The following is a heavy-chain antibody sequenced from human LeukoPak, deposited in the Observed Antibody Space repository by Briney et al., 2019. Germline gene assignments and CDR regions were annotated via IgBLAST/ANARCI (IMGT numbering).Heavy chain of an antibody. J-gene: IGHJ3*02. Sequence: GGSLRLSCATSGFTLSSYEMNWVRPAPGKGLEWVSYISPSGSAIYTDSVKGRFTISTDNAKNSLFLQMNSLRAEDTAVYYCGRGGYCSGGTCYRFNAFDIWGQGTTVTVFS. CDR3: GRGGYCSGGTCYRFNAFDI. D-gene: IGHD2-15*01. CDR1: GFTLSSYE. CDR2: ISPSGSAI. V-gene: IGHV3-48*03.